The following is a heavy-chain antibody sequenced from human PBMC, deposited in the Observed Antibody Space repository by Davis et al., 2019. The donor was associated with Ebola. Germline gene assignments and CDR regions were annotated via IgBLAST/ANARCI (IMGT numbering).Heavy chain of an antibody. D-gene: IGHD3-10*01. Sequence: GSLRLSCAASGFTFSSYGMHWVRQAPGKGLEWVAVISYDGSNKYYADSVKGRFTISRDNSKNTLYLQMNSLRAEDTAVYYCAKDPGEGWGQGTLVTVSS. CDR1: GFTFSSYG. J-gene: IGHJ4*02. CDR3: AKDPGEG. V-gene: IGHV3-30*18. CDR2: ISYDGSNK.